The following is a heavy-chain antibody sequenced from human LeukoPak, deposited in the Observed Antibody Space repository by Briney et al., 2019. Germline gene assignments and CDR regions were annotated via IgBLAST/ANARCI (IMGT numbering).Heavy chain of an antibody. V-gene: IGHV1-69*13. Sequence: SVKVSCKASGGTFSSYAISWVRQAPGQGLEWMGGIIPNFGTANYAQKFQGRVTITADESTSTAYMELSSLRSEDTAVYYCARDRRITMVRGVYFDIWGQGTMVTVSS. J-gene: IGHJ3*02. D-gene: IGHD3-10*01. CDR3: ARDRRITMVRGVYFDI. CDR1: GGTFSSYA. CDR2: IIPNFGTA.